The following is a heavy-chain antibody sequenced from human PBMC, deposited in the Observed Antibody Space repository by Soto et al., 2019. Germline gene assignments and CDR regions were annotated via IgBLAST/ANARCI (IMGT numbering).Heavy chain of an antibody. CDR2: ISSSTSYV. Sequence: EVQLVESGGGLVKPGGSLRLSCAGSGFTFSRYGMNWLRQAPGKGLEWVASISSSTSYVYYADSVKGRFSTSRDNAKNILYLEMYALRSEDTAIYYCARDPSEGRVGNWFESWGQGTLVTVSS. J-gene: IGHJ5*01. V-gene: IGHV3-21*06. CDR1: GFTFSRYG. CDR3: ARDPSEGRVGNWFES.